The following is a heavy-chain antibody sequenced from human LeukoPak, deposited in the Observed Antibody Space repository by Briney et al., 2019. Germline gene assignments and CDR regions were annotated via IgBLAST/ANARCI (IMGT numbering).Heavy chain of an antibody. CDR2: ISSSSSYI. CDR3: ARDSIAVALFDY. Sequence: GRSLRLSCAASGFTFSSYSMNWVRQAPGKGLEWVSSISSSSSYIYYADSVKGRFTISRDNAKNSLYLQMNSLRAEDTAVYYCARDSIAVALFDYWGQGTLVTVSS. V-gene: IGHV3-21*01. J-gene: IGHJ4*02. D-gene: IGHD6-19*01. CDR1: GFTFSSYS.